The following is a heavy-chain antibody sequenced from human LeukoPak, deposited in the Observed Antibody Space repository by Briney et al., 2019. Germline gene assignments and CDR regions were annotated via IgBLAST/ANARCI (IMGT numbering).Heavy chain of an antibody. CDR2: INPNSGGT. J-gene: IGHJ4*02. CDR3: AREQAGDDSSFDY. CDR1: GYTFTGYY. D-gene: IGHD3-22*01. Sequence: GASVKVSCNSSGYTFTGYYMHWVRQAPGQGHEWMGWINPNSGGTNYAQKFQGRVTMTRDTSISTAYMELSRLRSDDTAVYYCAREQAGDDSSFDYWGQGTLVTVSS. V-gene: IGHV1-2*02.